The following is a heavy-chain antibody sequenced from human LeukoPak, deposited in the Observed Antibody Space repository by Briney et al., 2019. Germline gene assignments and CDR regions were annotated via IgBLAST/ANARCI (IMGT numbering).Heavy chain of an antibody. CDR2: IYPGDSDT. CDR1: GYSFTSYW. V-gene: IGHV5-51*01. Sequence: GESLQISCQGSGYSFTSYWIGWVRQMPGKGLEWMGIIYPGDSDTRYSPSFQGQVTLSADKSISTAYLQWSSLKASDTAMYYCARHRLAYSSSWYYFDYWGQGTLVTVSS. J-gene: IGHJ4*02. CDR3: ARHRLAYSSSWYYFDY. D-gene: IGHD6-13*01.